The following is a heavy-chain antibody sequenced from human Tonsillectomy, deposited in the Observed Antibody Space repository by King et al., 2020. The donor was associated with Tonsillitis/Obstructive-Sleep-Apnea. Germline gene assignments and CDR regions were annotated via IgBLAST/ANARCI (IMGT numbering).Heavy chain of an antibody. CDR2: ISWNSGSI. V-gene: IGHV3-9*01. CDR1: GFTFDDYA. J-gene: IGHJ4*02. D-gene: IGHD6-6*01. CDR3: AKDEEYSSSANFDY. Sequence: VQLVESGGGLVQPGRSLRLSCAASGFTFDDYAMHLVRQAPGKGLEWVSGISWNSGSIGYADSVKGRFTISRDNAKNSLYLQMNSLRAEDTALYYCAKDEEYSSSANFDYWGQGTLVTVSS.